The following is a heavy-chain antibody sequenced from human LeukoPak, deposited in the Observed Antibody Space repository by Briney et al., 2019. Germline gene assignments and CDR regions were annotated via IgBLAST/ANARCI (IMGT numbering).Heavy chain of an antibody. CDR3: ARLDIVVVPAAKPDGYYYYYMDV. J-gene: IGHJ6*03. Sequence: ASVKVSCKASGGTFSSYAISWVRQAPGQGLEWMGRIIPILGIANYAQKFQGRVTMTRDTSISTAYMELSRLRSDDTAVYYCARLDIVVVPAAKPDGYYYYYMDVWGKGTTVTVSS. CDR1: GGTFSSYA. D-gene: IGHD2-2*02. V-gene: IGHV1-69*04. CDR2: IIPILGIA.